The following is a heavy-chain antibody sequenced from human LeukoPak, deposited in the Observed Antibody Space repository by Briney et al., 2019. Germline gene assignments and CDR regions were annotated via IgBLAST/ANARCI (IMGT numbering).Heavy chain of an antibody. D-gene: IGHD1-26*01. CDR2: INPNRGDT. V-gene: IGHV1-2*02. J-gene: IGHJ3*01. Sequence: ASVKVSCKASGYPFTGYYVHWIRQAPGQGLEWMGWINPNRGDTHYAQNFQGRVIMTRDTAMNTAYMELRRLRSDDTATYFGVRDTRMYSGTYHDAFDLSGQGTMVTVSS. CDR1: GYPFTGYY. CDR3: VRDTRMYSGTYHDAFDL.